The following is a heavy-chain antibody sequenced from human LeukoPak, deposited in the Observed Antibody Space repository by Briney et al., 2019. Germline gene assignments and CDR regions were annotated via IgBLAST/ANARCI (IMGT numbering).Heavy chain of an antibody. D-gene: IGHD6-19*01. CDR2: IYYSGST. J-gene: IGHJ1*01. Sequence: SETLSLTCTVSGGSISSSSYYWGWIRQPPGKGLEWIGSIYYSGSTYYNPSLKSRVTISVDTSKNQFSLKLSSVTAADTAVYCCARHLVTASGWYLYFQHWGQGTLVTVSS. CDR1: GGSISSSSYY. V-gene: IGHV4-39*01. CDR3: ARHLVTASGWYLYFQH.